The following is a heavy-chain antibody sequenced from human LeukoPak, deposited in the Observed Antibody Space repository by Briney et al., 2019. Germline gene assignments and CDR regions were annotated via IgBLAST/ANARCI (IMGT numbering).Heavy chain of an antibody. V-gene: IGHV4-39*01. CDR2: IYNSGSV. CDR3: ARQGPSAVGRYYNYYMDV. CDR1: GGSISRSPYY. J-gene: IGHJ6*03. Sequence: PSETLSLTCTVSGGSISRSPYYWGWIRQSPGKGLEWIGRIYNSGSVDYNPSLRSRVTMSVDTSKNQFSLKLRSVTAADTAVYYCARQGPSAVGRYYNYYMDVWGKGTTITVSS. D-gene: IGHD2-2*01.